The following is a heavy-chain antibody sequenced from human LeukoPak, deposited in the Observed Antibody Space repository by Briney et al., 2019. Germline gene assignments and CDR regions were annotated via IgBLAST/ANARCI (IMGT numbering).Heavy chain of an antibody. CDR3: ANDYRSGSFHDF. CDR1: GFTFSNYW. J-gene: IGHJ4*02. Sequence: GGSLRLSCAASGFTFSNYWMCWVRQAPGKGLERVANIKQDGSEKYYVDSVKGRFTISRDNAKNSLYLQMNTLRAEDTAVYYCANDYRSGSFHDFWGQGTLVTVSS. D-gene: IGHD3-10*01. CDR2: IKQDGSEK. V-gene: IGHV3-7*05.